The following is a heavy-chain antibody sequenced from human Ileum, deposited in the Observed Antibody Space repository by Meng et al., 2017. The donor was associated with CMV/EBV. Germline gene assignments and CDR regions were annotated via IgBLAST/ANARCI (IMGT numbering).Heavy chain of an antibody. Sequence: GWSFSGYYWSWIRQPPGKGLEWVGEINHSGSTNYNPSLKSRVTISVDTSKNQFSLKLSSVTAADTAVYYCARANYDILTGYYYVFDYWGQGTLVTVSS. CDR1: GWSFSGYY. D-gene: IGHD3-9*01. V-gene: IGHV4-34*01. CDR2: INHSGST. CDR3: ARANYDILTGYYYVFDY. J-gene: IGHJ4*02.